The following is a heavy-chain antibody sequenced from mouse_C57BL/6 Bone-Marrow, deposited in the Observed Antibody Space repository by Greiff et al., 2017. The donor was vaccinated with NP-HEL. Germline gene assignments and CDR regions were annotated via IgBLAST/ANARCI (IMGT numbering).Heavy chain of an antibody. V-gene: IGHV2-2*01. Sequence: QVQLQQSGPGLVQPSQSLSITCTVSGFSLTSYGVHWVRQSPGKGLEWLGVIWSGGSTDYNAAFISRLSISKDNSKSQVFFKMNSLQADDTAIYYCASYGSPSYWYFDVWGTGTTVTVSS. J-gene: IGHJ1*03. D-gene: IGHD1-1*01. CDR3: ASYGSPSYWYFDV. CDR1: GFSLTSYG. CDR2: IWSGGST.